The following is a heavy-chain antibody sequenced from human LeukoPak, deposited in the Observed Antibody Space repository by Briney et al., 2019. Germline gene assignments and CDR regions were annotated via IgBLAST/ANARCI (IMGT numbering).Heavy chain of an antibody. Sequence: GGSLRLSCAASGFTFSQAWMSWVRQAPGRGLEWVGRIKSETYGGTTDYAAPVSGRFTISRDDSKNTLYLQMNGLKAEDTAVYYCTTDYYDSVGYSPYYWGQGTLVTVSS. V-gene: IGHV3-15*01. CDR1: GFTFSQAW. D-gene: IGHD3-22*01. J-gene: IGHJ4*02. CDR2: IKSETYGGTT. CDR3: TTDYYDSVGYSPYY.